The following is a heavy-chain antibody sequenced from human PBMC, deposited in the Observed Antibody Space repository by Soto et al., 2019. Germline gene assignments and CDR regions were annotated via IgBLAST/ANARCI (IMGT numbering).Heavy chain of an antibody. CDR3: ARDTYCGGDCYTYYFDY. CDR1: GDSVSSNSAA. D-gene: IGHD2-21*02. Sequence: PSQTLSLTCAISGDSVSSNSAAWNWIRQSPSRGLEWLGRTYYRSKWYNDYAVSVKSRITINPDTSKNQFSLQLNSVTPEDTAVYYCARDTYCGGDCYTYYFDYWGQGTLVTVSS. CDR2: TYYRSKWYN. V-gene: IGHV6-1*01. J-gene: IGHJ4*02.